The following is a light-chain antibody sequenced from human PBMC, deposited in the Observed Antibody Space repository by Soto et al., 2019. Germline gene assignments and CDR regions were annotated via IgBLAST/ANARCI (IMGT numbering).Light chain of an antibody. CDR1: STDFVSYNR. J-gene: IGLJ1*01. Sequence: QSVLTQPPSVSGSPGQSVTISCTGTSTDFVSYNRVSWYQQPPGTAPKLIISEASNRPSGVPDRFSGSKSGNTASLTISGLQAADEADYYCSLYTSENTYVFGTGTKVTVL. V-gene: IGLV2-18*01. CDR2: EAS. CDR3: SLYTSENTYV.